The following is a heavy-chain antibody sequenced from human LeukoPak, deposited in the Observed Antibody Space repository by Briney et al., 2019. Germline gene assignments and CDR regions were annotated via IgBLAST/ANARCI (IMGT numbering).Heavy chain of an antibody. CDR1: GYTLTELS. CDR3: ATGGYDFWSGTFDY. J-gene: IGHJ4*02. Sequence: ASVKVSCKVSGYTLTELSMHWVRQAPGKGLEWMGGFDPEDGETIYAQKFQGRVTMTEDTSTDTAYMELSSLRSEDTAVYYCATGGYDFWSGTFDYWGQGTLVTVSS. V-gene: IGHV1-24*01. CDR2: FDPEDGET. D-gene: IGHD3-3*01.